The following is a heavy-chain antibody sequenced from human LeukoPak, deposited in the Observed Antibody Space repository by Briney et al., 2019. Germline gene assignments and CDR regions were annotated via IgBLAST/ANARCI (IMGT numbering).Heavy chain of an antibody. J-gene: IGHJ4*02. V-gene: IGHV5-51*01. CDR1: GYSFSSYW. CDR3: ARLYDILTGNSFDF. Sequence: GESLKISCKGSGYSFSSYWIGWVRQMPGKGLEWVGIIYPGDSDTRYSPSFEGQVTISADKSISTAYLQWSSLKASDTAMYYCARLYDILTGNSFDFWGQGTLVTVSS. CDR2: IYPGDSDT. D-gene: IGHD3-9*01.